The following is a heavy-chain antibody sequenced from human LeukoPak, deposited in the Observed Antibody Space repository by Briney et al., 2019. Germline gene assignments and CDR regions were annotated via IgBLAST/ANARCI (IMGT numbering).Heavy chain of an antibody. D-gene: IGHD3-22*01. Sequence: GGSLRLSCVASGFTFSSYWMTWVRQAPGKGLEWVANIKGDGSAYHYVDSAQGRFIISRDNAKNSLYLQMNSLRAEDTAVYYCARDRNYCDGSRRYDVFDIWGQGTMVTASS. V-gene: IGHV3-7*01. CDR2: IKGDGSAY. CDR3: ARDRNYCDGSRRYDVFDI. CDR1: GFTFSSYW. J-gene: IGHJ3*02.